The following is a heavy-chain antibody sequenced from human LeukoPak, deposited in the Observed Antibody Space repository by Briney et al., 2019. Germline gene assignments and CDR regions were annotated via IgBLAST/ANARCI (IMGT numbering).Heavy chain of an antibody. Sequence: SQTLSLTCAVSGGSISSGGYYWSWIRQHPGKGLEWIGYIYYSGSTYYNPSLKSRVTISVDTSKNQFSLKLSSVTAADTAVYYCARETSWRYFDYWGQGTLVTVSS. CDR1: GGSISSGGYY. CDR2: IYYSGST. CDR3: ARETSWRYFDY. V-gene: IGHV4-31*11. J-gene: IGHJ4*02.